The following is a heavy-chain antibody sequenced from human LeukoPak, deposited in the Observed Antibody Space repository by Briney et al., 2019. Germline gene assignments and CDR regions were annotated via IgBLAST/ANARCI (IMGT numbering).Heavy chain of an antibody. CDR2: ISGSGGST. Sequence: GGSLRLSCAASGLTFSSYAMSWVRQAPGKGLEWVSAISGSGGSTSYADSVKGRFTISRDNAKNSLYLQMNSLRAEDTAVYYCARLVVVPAAIFRWFDPWGQGTLVTVSS. J-gene: IGHJ5*02. CDR3: ARLVVVPAAIFRWFDP. V-gene: IGHV3-23*01. CDR1: GLTFSSYA. D-gene: IGHD2-2*01.